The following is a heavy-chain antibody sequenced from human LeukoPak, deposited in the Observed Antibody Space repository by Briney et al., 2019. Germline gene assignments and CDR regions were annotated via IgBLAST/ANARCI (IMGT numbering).Heavy chain of an antibody. CDR3: ARGPAAGNGIFDY. Sequence: SETLSLTCTVSGGSISSYYWSWIRQPPGKGLEWIGYIYYSGSTNYNPSLKSRVTISVDTSKNQFSLKLSSVTAADTAVYYCARGPAAGNGIFDYWGQGTLVTVS. D-gene: IGHD6-13*01. CDR2: IYYSGST. J-gene: IGHJ4*02. CDR1: GGSISSYY. V-gene: IGHV4-59*12.